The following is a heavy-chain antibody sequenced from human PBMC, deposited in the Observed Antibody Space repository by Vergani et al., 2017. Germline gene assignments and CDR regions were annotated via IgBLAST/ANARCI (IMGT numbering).Heavy chain of an antibody. CDR2: ISYDGSNK. V-gene: IGHV3-30*03. J-gene: IGHJ6*02. CDR1: GFTFSSYG. Sequence: QVQLVESGGGVVQPGRSLRLSCAASGFTFSSYGMHWVRQAPGKGLEWVAVISYDGSNKYYADSVKGRFTISRDNSKNTLYLQMNSLRAEDTAVYYCARDLTSSGSPYYYYGMDVWGQGTTVTVSS. D-gene: IGHD3-10*01. CDR3: ARDLTSSGSPYYYYGMDV.